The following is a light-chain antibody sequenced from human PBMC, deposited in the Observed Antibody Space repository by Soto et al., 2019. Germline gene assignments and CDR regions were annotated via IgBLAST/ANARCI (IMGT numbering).Light chain of an antibody. CDR2: DVS. V-gene: IGLV2-14*01. CDR1: SSDVGGYNY. Sequence: QSVLTQPASVSGSPGHSITISCTGTSSDVGGYNYVSWYQQHPGKAPKLMIYDVSNRPSGVSNRFSGSKSGNTASLTISGLQAEDEADYYCSSYTSSSTYVFGTGTRSP. CDR3: SSYTSSSTYV. J-gene: IGLJ1*01.